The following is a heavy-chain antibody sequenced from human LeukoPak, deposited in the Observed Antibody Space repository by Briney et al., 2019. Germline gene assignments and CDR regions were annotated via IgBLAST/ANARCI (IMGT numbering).Heavy chain of an antibody. Sequence: GGSLRLSCAASGFTFSSYAMSWVRQAPGKGLEWVSGISGNGGSTYCADSAKGRFTISRDNSKNTLYLQINSLRAEDTAVYYCAKAGGYSSRGIDYWGQGTLVTVSS. V-gene: IGHV3-23*01. D-gene: IGHD5-12*01. J-gene: IGHJ4*02. CDR1: GFTFSSYA. CDR3: AKAGGYSSRGIDY. CDR2: ISGNGGST.